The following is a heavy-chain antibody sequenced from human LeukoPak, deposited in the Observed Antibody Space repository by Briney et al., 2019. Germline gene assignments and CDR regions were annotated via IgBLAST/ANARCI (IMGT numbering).Heavy chain of an antibody. CDR2: IYTSGST. CDR3: ARRGAAAGNYYYYYYMDV. CDR1: GGSISSYY. V-gene: IGHV4-4*09. Sequence: SETLSLTCTVSGGSISSYYWSWIRQPPGKGLEWIGYIYTSGSTNYNPSLKSRVTISVDTSKNQFSLKLSPVTAADTAVYYCARRGAAAGNYYYYYYMDVWGKGTTVTVSS. D-gene: IGHD6-13*01. J-gene: IGHJ6*03.